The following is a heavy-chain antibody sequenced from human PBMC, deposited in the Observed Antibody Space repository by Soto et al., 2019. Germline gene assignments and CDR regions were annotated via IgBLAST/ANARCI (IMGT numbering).Heavy chain of an antibody. CDR2: ISYDGSNK. D-gene: IGHD2-15*01. J-gene: IGHJ3*02. Sequence: GGSLRLSCAASGFTFSSYAMHWVRQAPGKGLEWVAVISYDGSNKYYADSVKGRFTISRDNSKNTLYLQMNSLRAEDTAVYYCARELCSGGSCYPSSYAFDIWGQGTMVTVSS. CDR3: ARELCSGGSCYPSSYAFDI. V-gene: IGHV3-30-3*01. CDR1: GFTFSSYA.